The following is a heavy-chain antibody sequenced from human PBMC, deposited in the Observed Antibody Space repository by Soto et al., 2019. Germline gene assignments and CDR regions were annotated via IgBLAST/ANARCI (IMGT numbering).Heavy chain of an antibody. D-gene: IGHD3-16*01. CDR3: ARVDYDWCSCASPSNYGMDG. V-gene: IGHV4-59*01. CDR2: IFHSGST. Sequence: PSEPLSLTCTVSGGSISSNYWSWIRQPPGKGLEWIGYIFHSGSTTYNPSLKSRVTMSVDTSKNQFSLNLSSVTAADTAVYYCARVDYDWCSCASPSNYGMDGCGQGNTVTVS. CDR1: GGSISSNY. J-gene: IGHJ6*02.